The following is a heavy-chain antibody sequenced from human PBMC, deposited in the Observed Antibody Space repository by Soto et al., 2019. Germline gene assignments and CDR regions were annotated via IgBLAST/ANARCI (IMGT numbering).Heavy chain of an antibody. CDR3: ARMATFGSLNWFDP. CDR1: GYTFTENQ. J-gene: IGHJ5*02. CDR2: IDPKSGDT. D-gene: IGHD3-16*01. Sequence: ASVKVSCKASGYTFTENQIHWLRRAPGQRLEWMGRIDPKSGDTTFAQTYQGRVTMTRDTSSNTVYMELTRLTSDDTAIYYCARMATFGSLNWFDPWGQGTLVTVSS. V-gene: IGHV1-2*02.